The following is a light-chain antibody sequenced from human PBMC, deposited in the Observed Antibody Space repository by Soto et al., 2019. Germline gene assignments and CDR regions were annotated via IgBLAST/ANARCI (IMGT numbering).Light chain of an antibody. CDR2: GAS. V-gene: IGKV1-33*01. J-gene: IGKJ4*01. CDR1: QDIRNN. Sequence: DIQMTQSPSSVSASVGDRVTITCQASQDIRNNLNWYQQKPGQAPKVLIYGASNLVTGVPSRFSGSGSGTHFTFTISNLQPEDIATYYCQQYDSLLRATFGGGTKVDIK. CDR3: QQYDSLLRAT.